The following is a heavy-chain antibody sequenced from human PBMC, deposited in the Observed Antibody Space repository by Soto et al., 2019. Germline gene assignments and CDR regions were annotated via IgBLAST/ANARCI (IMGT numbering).Heavy chain of an antibody. V-gene: IGHV3-23*01. J-gene: IGHJ4*02. Sequence: GGSLRLSCAASGFTFSSYAMSWVRQAPGKGLEWVSAISGSGGSTYYADSVKGRFTISRDNSKNTLYLQMNSLRAEDTAVYYCANDSRGLLNPWTWYYFDYWGQGTLVTVSS. D-gene: IGHD3-3*01. CDR2: ISGSGGST. CDR1: GFTFSSYA. CDR3: ANDSRGLLNPWTWYYFDY.